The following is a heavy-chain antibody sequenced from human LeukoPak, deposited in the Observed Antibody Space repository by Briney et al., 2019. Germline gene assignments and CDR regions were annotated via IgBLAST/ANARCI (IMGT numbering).Heavy chain of an antibody. CDR2: IDPSDSYT. CDR3: ARERAGGYCSGGSCPNWFDP. D-gene: IGHD2-15*01. Sequence: GESLRISCKGSGYSFTSYWISWVRQMPGKGLEWMGRIDPSDSYTNYSPSFQGHVTISADKSISTAYLQRSSPKASDTAMYYCARERAGGYCSGGSCPNWFDPWGQGTLVTVSS. CDR1: GYSFTSYW. J-gene: IGHJ5*02. V-gene: IGHV5-10-1*01.